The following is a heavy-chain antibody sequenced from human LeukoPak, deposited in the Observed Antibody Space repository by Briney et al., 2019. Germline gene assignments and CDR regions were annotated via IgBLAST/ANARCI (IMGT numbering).Heavy chain of an antibody. J-gene: IGHJ3*02. V-gene: IGHV3-48*03. CDR1: GFTFSSYE. CDR2: ISSSGSTI. CDR3: ARASSWSAFDI. D-gene: IGHD6-13*01. Sequence: GGSLRLSCAASGFTFSSYEMNWVRQAPGKGLEWVSYISSSGSTIYYADSVKGRFTISRDNAKNSLYLQMNSLRAKDTAVYYCARASSWSAFDIWGQGTMVTVSS.